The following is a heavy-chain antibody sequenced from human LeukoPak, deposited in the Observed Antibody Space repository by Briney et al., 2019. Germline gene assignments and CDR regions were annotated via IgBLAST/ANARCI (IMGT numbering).Heavy chain of an antibody. Sequence: ASVKVSCKASGVTFTSYGISWVRQAPGQGLEWMGWISAYNGNTNYAQKLQGRVTMTTDTSTSTAYMELRSLRSDDTAVYYCARAKQWLVDYYYYMDVWGKGTTVTVSS. D-gene: IGHD6-19*01. CDR3: ARAKQWLVDYYYYMDV. J-gene: IGHJ6*03. CDR2: ISAYNGNT. CDR1: GVTFTSYG. V-gene: IGHV1-18*01.